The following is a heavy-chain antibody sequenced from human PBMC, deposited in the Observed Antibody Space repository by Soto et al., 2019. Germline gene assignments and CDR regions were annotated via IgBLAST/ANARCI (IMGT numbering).Heavy chain of an antibody. V-gene: IGHV1-69*02. CDR3: ARGGSGSYPYYFGY. CDR2: IIPILGIA. CDR1: GGTFSSYT. Sequence: QVQLVQSGAEVKKPGSSVKVSCKASGGTFSSYTISWVRQAPGQGLEWMGRIIPILGIANYAQKFQGRVTITADKSTSTAYMELSSLRSEDTAVYYCARGGSGSYPYYFGYWGQGTLVTVSS. D-gene: IGHD1-26*01. J-gene: IGHJ4*02.